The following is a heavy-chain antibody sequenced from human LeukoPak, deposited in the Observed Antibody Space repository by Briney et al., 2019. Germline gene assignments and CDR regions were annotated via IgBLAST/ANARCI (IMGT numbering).Heavy chain of an antibody. CDR2: ISWNANKI. CDR1: GFTFDDYA. V-gene: IGHV3-20*04. Sequence: GGSLRLSCVASGFTFDDYAMSWVRQAPGMGLEYVSGISWNANKIGYADSVKGRFTISRDNAKNSLYLQMNSLRDEDTAVYYCARDRGYSNYYDYWGQGTLVTVSS. CDR3: ARDRGYSNYYDY. J-gene: IGHJ4*02. D-gene: IGHD4-11*01.